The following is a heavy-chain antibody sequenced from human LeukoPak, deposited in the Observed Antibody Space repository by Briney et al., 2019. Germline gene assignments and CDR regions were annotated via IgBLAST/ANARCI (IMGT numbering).Heavy chain of an antibody. CDR1: GFTISDYW. Sequence: EGSLRLSCAASGFTISDYWMSWVRQAPGKGLEWVANIKEDGSEKNYVDSAKGRFTISRDNAKNSLYLQMNNLRAEDTAVYYCASKGGSFTISGVLYNVAFAIWAKGQWSPSLQ. J-gene: IGHJ3*02. D-gene: IGHD3-3*01. CDR2: IKEDGSEK. V-gene: IGHV3-7*01. CDR3: ASKGGSFTISGVLYNVAFAI.